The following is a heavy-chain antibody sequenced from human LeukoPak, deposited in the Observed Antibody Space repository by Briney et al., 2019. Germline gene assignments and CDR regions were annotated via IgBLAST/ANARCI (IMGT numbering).Heavy chain of an antibody. V-gene: IGHV3-30*04. CDR1: GFTFSSYA. D-gene: IGHD2/OR15-2a*01. J-gene: IGHJ4*02. CDR2: ISYDGGNK. CDR3: ARASMVLYYFDY. Sequence: GGSLRLSCAASGFTFSSYAMHWVRQAPGKGLEWVAVISYDGGNKYYADSVKGRFTISRDNSKNTLYLQMNSLRAEDTAVYYCARASMVLYYFDYWGQGTLVTVSS.